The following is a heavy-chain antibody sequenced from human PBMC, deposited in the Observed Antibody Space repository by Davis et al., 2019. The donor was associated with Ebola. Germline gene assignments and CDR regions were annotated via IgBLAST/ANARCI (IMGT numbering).Heavy chain of an antibody. D-gene: IGHD3-3*01. V-gene: IGHV3-66*01. CDR1: GFTVSSNY. CDR3: ARAPFYGSGYYDYYYGMDV. Sequence: GESLKISCAASGFTVSSNYMSWVRQAPGKGLEWVSVIYSGGSTYYADSVKGRFTISRDNSKNPLYLQMNSLRAEDTAVYYCARAPFYGSGYYDYYYGMDVWGQGTTVTVSS. CDR2: IYSGGST. J-gene: IGHJ6*02.